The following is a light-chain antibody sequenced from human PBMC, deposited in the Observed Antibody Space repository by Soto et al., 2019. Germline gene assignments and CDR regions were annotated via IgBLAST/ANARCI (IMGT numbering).Light chain of an antibody. V-gene: IGKV3-15*01. CDR2: GAS. CDR3: QQYNNWPPLIT. J-gene: IGKJ1*01. CDR1: QSVSSN. Sequence: EIVMTQSPAPPSVSPGGKATLSCRASQSVSSNLAWYQQKPGQAPRLLIYGASTRATGIPARFSGSGSGTEFTLTISSLQSEDFAVYYCQQYNNWPPLITFGQGTKVDIK.